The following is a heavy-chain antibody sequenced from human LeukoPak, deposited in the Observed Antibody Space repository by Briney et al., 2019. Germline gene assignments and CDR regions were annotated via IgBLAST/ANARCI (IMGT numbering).Heavy chain of an antibody. CDR1: GGSFSGYY. D-gene: IGHD3-16*02. J-gene: IGHJ4*02. CDR2: INHSGST. V-gene: IGHV4-34*01. Sequence: SETPSLTCAVYGGSFSGYYWSWIRQPPGKGLEWIGEINHSGSTNYNPSLKSRVTISVDTSKNQFSLKLSSVTAADTAVYYCARHKPYDYVWGSYRYTATVFDYWGQGTLVTVSS. CDR3: ARHKPYDYVWGSYRYTATVFDY.